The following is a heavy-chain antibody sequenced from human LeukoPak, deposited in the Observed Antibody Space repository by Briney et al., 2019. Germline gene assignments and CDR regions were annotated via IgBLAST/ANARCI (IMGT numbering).Heavy chain of an antibody. CDR3: ARQRPGYINDAFDI. CDR1: GYSFSNEW. J-gene: IGHJ3*02. V-gene: IGHV5-51*01. CDR2: IYPGDSDT. D-gene: IGHD5-24*01. Sequence: GESLKISCKSSGYSFSNEWIGWVRQVPGKGLEWMGIIYPGDSDTRYSPSLQGQVTISADKSINTAFLQWSSLGASDTAIYFCARQRPGYINDAFDIWGQGTRVTVSS.